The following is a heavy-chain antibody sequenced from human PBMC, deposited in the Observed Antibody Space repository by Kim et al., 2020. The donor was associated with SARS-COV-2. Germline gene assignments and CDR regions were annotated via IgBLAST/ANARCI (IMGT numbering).Heavy chain of an antibody. Sequence: GGSLRLSCAASGFSFSNYAMTWVRQTPGKGLEWVSAISGTRGSTYDAEFVRGRFTISRDDSKNTLYLQMNSLTAEDTAVYYCAKSDGSGSLYYFDSWGQGTLVTVSS. D-gene: IGHD3-10*01. CDR2: ISGTRGST. CDR3: AKSDGSGSLYYFDS. V-gene: IGHV3-23*01. CDR1: GFSFSNYA. J-gene: IGHJ4*02.